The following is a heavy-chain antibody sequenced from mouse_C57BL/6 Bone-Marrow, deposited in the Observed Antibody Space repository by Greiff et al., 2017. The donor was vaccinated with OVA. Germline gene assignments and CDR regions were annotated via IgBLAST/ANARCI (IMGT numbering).Heavy chain of an antibody. D-gene: IGHD2-5*01. V-gene: IGHV1-7*01. Sequence: QVQLQQSGAELAKPGASVTLSCKASGYTFTRYWMHWVKQRPGQGLEWIGYLNPSRGSTKSPQKFKDKATLTADKSSSTAYMQRSSLTDEDSAVYDCARKRHSNGYGYFDGWGTGTTVTVSS. CDR3: ARKRHSNGYGYFDG. CDR2: LNPSRGST. J-gene: IGHJ1*03. CDR1: GYTFTRYW.